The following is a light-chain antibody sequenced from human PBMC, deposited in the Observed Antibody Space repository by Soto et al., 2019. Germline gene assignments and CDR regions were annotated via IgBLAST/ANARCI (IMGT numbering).Light chain of an antibody. CDR1: QSVSIN. CDR3: QQYNNWPPYT. V-gene: IGKV3-15*01. Sequence: ETAMTQSPATLSVSPGERATLSCRASQSVSINLAWYQQKPGQAPRLLIYGASTRATGIPARFSGSGSGTEFTLTISSLQSEDFAVYYCQQYNNWPPYTFGRGTKLDIK. CDR2: GAS. J-gene: IGKJ2*01.